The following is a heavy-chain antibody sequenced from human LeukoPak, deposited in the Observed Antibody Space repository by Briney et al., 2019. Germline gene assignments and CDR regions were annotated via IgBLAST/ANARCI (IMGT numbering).Heavy chain of an antibody. Sequence: PGGSLRLSCAASGFTFSGYSMNWVRQAPGKGLEWVSSISSSSSYIYYADSMKGRFTISRDNAKNSLFLQMNSLRAEDTAVYYCARDSNSGYDSFFDYWGQGTLVTVSS. V-gene: IGHV3-21*01. D-gene: IGHD5-12*01. CDR3: ARDSNSGYDSFFDY. J-gene: IGHJ4*02. CDR2: ISSSSSYI. CDR1: GFTFSGYS.